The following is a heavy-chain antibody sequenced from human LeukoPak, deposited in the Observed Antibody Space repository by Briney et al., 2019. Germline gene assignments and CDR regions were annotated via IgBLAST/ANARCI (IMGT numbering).Heavy chain of an antibody. Sequence: KSGGSLRLSCTASGFTFTTAWMSWVRQPPGKGLEWIGEIYHSGSTNYNPSLKSRVTISVDTSKNQLSLRLSSVAAADTAVYYCASTGYSSSWYEGQIDYWGQGTLVTVSS. CDR3: ASTGYSSSWYEGQIDY. V-gene: IGHV4-4*02. CDR1: GFTFTTAW. CDR2: IYHSGST. D-gene: IGHD6-13*01. J-gene: IGHJ4*02.